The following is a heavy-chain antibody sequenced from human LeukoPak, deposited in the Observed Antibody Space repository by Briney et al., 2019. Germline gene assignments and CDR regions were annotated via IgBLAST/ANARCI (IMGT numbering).Heavy chain of an antibody. J-gene: IGHJ4*02. CDR3: ARIRRDHFDY. V-gene: IGHV3-30*02. Sequence: GGSLRLSCAASGFTFSSYGMHWVRQAPGKGLEWVAFIRYDGSNKYYAASVRDRFSMSRDNFKNTVYLQMDNLKDEDTAVYYCARIRRDHFDYWGQGSLVTVAS. CDR1: GFTFSSYG. D-gene: IGHD2-21*01. CDR2: IRYDGSNK.